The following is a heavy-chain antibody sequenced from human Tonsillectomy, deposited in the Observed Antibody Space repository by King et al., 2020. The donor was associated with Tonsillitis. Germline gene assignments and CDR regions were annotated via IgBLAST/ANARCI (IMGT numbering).Heavy chain of an antibody. V-gene: IGHV3-23*04. J-gene: IGHJ4*02. Sequence: VQLVESGGGLVQPGGSLRLSCAASGFTFSSYAMSWVRQAPGKGLEWVSDFRGSGGSANYADSVKGRFTISRDNSKNTLHLQMNSLRAEDTAVYYCAKHQRACSGGSCYSSFDYWGQGTLVTVSS. CDR1: GFTFSSYA. D-gene: IGHD2-15*01. CDR3: AKHQRACSGGSCYSSFDY. CDR2: FRGSGGSA.